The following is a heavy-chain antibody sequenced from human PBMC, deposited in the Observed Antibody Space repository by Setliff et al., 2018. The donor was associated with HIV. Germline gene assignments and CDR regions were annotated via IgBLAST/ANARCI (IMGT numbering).Heavy chain of an antibody. CDR1: GGSIRTGAYY. D-gene: IGHD3-16*01. CDR2: IYYDGRT. J-gene: IGHJ5*01. V-gene: IGHV4-39*07. Sequence: LSLTCTVSGGSIRTGAYYWGWIRQPPGKGLEWIGSIYYDGRTFYKPSLKSRLTITVDTSKNQFSLSLNSVTAADTAVYFCARGGAVSADFDSWGQGTLVTVSS. CDR3: ARGGAVSADFDS.